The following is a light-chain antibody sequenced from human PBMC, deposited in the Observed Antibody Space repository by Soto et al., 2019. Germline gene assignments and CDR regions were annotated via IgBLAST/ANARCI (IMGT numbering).Light chain of an antibody. Sequence: DIQMTQSPSTLSASVGDRITITCRASQSVSRRLAWFQQKAGKAPKLLIYDASTLQSGVPSRFSGSGSETEFTLTISSLQPEDFASYHCQQYYGYPVTFGQGTKVDIK. CDR3: QQYYGYPVT. J-gene: IGKJ2*01. CDR2: DAS. V-gene: IGKV1-5*01. CDR1: QSVSRR.